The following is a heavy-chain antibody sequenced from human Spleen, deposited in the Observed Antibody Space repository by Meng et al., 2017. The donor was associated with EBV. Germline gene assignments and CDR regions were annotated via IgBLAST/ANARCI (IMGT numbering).Heavy chain of an antibody. J-gene: IGHJ4*03. CDR2: IIPSFNTA. CDR1: GGSFSNYF. D-gene: IGHD3-22*01. Sequence: QVQLVQAGAEVKKPGSSVKVSCKASGGSFSNYFISWVRQAPGQGLEWMGGIIPSFNTASYGQQFLGRVTITADDHTNTAYMQVSSLTSEDTAVYYCARGITDEYDASGYWNFDYWGQGTLVTVSS. CDR3: ARGITDEYDASGYWNFDY. V-gene: IGHV1-69*01.